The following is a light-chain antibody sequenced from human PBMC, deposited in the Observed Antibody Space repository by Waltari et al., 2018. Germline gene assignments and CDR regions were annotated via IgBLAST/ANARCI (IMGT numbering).Light chain of an antibody. V-gene: IGKV2-28*01. CDR2: FGS. J-gene: IGKJ4*02. Sequence: DIVMTQSPLSLPVTPGEPASIPCRSSQSLLHSNGYNYLDWYLQKPGQSPQLLFYFGSNRASGVPDRFSGSGSGTDFTLKISRVEAEDVGVYYCMQALQTPRTFGGGTKVEIK. CDR1: QSLLHSNGYNY. CDR3: MQALQTPRT.